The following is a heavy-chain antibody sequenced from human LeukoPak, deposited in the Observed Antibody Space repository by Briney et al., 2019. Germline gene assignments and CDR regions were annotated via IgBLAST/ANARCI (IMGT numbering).Heavy chain of an antibody. CDR1: GGSFSGYY. V-gene: IGHV4-59*12. CDR2: IHYSGST. Sequence: PSETLSLTCAVYGGSFSGYYWSWIRQSPGKGLEWIGYIHYSGSTNYNPSLKSRVTISVDTSKNQFSLKLSSVTAADTAVYYCARAGSGALRDWGQGTLVTVSS. J-gene: IGHJ4*02. CDR3: ARAGSGALRD. D-gene: IGHD3-10*01.